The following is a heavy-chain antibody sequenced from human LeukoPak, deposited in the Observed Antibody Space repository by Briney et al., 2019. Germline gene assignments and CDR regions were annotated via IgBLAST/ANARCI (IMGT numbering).Heavy chain of an antibody. Sequence: PSETLSLPCAVYGGSFSGYYWSWIRQPPGKGLEWIGEINHSGSTNYNPSLKSRVTISVDTSKNQFSLKLSSVTAADTAVYYCATFTVAGSGGQEGSFDPWGQGTLLTVSS. V-gene: IGHV4-34*01. D-gene: IGHD6-19*01. J-gene: IGHJ5*02. CDR2: INHSGST. CDR3: ATFTVAGSGGQEGSFDP. CDR1: GGSFSGYY.